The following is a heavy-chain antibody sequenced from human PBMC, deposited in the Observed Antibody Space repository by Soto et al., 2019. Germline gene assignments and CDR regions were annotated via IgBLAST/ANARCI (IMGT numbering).Heavy chain of an antibody. CDR3: ARDQQWLDAYANLDY. J-gene: IGHJ4*02. D-gene: IGHD6-19*01. CDR2: ISGYNGNT. CDR1: GYTFTSYG. Sequence: QVQLVQSGAEVKKPGASVKVSCKASGYTFTSYGISWVRQAPGQGREWMGWISGYNGNTNYTQKLQGRVTMTTDTTTSTVYMERRSLRSDDTAVYYCARDQQWLDAYANLDYWGQGTLVAVSS. V-gene: IGHV1-18*01.